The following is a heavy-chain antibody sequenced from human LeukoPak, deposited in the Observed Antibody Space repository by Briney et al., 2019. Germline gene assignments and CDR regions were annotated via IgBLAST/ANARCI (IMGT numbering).Heavy chain of an antibody. D-gene: IGHD1-1*01. CDR1: GFTFSDYS. J-gene: IGHJ4*02. V-gene: IGHV3-69-1*02. CDR3: ARAIRL. CDR2: ITGISDI. Sequence: KSVGSLRLSCAAPGFTFSDYSVNWVREAPGKGLEWVSCITGISDIYYADSVKGRFTISRDNAKNSMYLQMNSLRAEDTGIYYCARAIRLWGQGTLVTVSS.